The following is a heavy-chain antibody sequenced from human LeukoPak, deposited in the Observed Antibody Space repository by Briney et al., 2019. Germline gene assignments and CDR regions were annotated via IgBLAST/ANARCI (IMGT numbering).Heavy chain of an antibody. J-gene: IGHJ1*01. V-gene: IGHV4-59*01. D-gene: IGHD3-22*01. CDR1: GGSISSYY. Sequence: PSETLSLTCTVSGGSISSYYWSWIRQPPGEGVEWRGYIYYSGSTNYNPSLKSRVTISVYTFKNQFSLKLTSVTAADTAVYYCARLKYYYDGSGYRAEYFQHWGQGTLVTVSS. CDR3: ARLKYYYDGSGYRAEYFQH. CDR2: IYYSGST.